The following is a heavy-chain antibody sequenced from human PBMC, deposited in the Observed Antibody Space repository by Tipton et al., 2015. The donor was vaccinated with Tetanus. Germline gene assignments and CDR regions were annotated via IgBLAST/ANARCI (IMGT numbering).Heavy chain of an antibody. V-gene: IGHV3-23*01. D-gene: IGHD6-25*01. CDR3: AKSASGCSSCYRDGFDI. CDR1: GFIFGSYG. J-gene: IGHJ3*02. CDR2: ITGGEGNT. Sequence: SLRLSCAASGFIFGSYGMSWVRQAPGRGLEWVSTITGGEGNTHYADSVKGRFTISRDNSRNTLSLQMSNLGADDTAVYYCAKSASGCSSCYRDGFDIWGHGTMVTVSS.